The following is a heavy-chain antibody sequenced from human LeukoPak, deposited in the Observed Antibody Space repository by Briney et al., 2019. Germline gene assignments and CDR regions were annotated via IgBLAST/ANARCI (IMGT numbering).Heavy chain of an antibody. V-gene: IGHV4-61*01. CDR1: GGSVSSGSYY. CDR3: AREGSQGGY. J-gene: IGHJ4*02. CDR2: IYYSGSI. D-gene: IGHD3-16*01. Sequence: SETLSLTCTVSGGSVSSGSYYWSWIRQPPGKGLEGIGYIYYSGSINYNPSLKSRVTISVDTSKNQFSLKLSSVTAADTAVYYCAREGSQGGYWGQGTLVTVSS.